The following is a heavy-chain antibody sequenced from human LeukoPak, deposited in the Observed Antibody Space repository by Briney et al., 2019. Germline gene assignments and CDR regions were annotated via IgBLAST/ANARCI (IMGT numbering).Heavy chain of an antibody. CDR2: ISSSSSYI. V-gene: IGHV3-21*01. D-gene: IGHD1-20*01. CDR3: ARGYNWNERYAFDI. CDR1: GFTFDIYS. J-gene: IGHJ3*02. Sequence: PGGSLRLSCAASGFTFDIYSMNWVRQAPGKGLEWVSSISSSSSYIYYADSVKGRFTISRDNAKNSLYLQMNSLRAEDTAVYYCARGYNWNERYAFDIWGQGTMVTVSS.